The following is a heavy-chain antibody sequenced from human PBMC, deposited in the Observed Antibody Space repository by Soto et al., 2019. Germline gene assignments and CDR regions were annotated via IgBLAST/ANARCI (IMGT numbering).Heavy chain of an antibody. CDR1: GFTFSGSA. V-gene: IGHV3-73*02. D-gene: IGHD3-22*01. CDR2: IRSKANSYAT. CDR3: ARVDSSGYYSTLFESPPSDY. J-gene: IGHJ4*02. Sequence: EVQLVESGGGLVQPGGSLKLSCAASGFTFSGSAMHWVRQASGKGLEWVGRIRSKANSYATAYAASVKGRFTISRDDSKNTAYLQMNSLKTEDTAVYYCARVDSSGYYSTLFESPPSDYWGQGTLVTVSS.